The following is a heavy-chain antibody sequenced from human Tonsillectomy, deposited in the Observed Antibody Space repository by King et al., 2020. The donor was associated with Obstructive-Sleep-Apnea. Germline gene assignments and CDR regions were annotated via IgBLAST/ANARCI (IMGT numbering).Heavy chain of an antibody. J-gene: IGHJ4*02. CDR2: IYSGGNT. V-gene: IGHV3-66*01. Sequence: VQLVESGGGLVQPGGSLRLSCAAPVFTVISSYMNWVRQAPGEGLGCGSVIYSGGNTYCADSVQGRFTISRDNSKNTLYLQMNSLRAEDTAVYYCARGVGWLQTYYFDYWGQGTLVTVSS. D-gene: IGHD5-24*01. CDR3: ARGVGWLQTYYFDY. CDR1: VFTVISSY.